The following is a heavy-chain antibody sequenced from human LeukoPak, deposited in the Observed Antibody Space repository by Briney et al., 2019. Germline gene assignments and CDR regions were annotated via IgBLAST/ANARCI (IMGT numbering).Heavy chain of an antibody. D-gene: IGHD1-26*01. V-gene: IGHV3-48*03. CDR3: ARDGNGYYYLDY. Sequence: GGSLRLSCAASGFTFSSYEMNWVRQAPGKGLEWVSYISSSGSTIYYADSVKGRFTISRDNAKNSLYLQMNSLRADDTAVYYCARDGNGYYYLDYWGQGTLVTVSS. CDR1: GFTFSSYE. CDR2: ISSSGSTI. J-gene: IGHJ4*02.